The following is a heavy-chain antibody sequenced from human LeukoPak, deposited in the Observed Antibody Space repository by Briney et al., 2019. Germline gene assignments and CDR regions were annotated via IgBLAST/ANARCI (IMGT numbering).Heavy chain of an antibody. Sequence: GGSLRLSCAASGFTFSSSAMSWVRQAPGKGLEWVSSISGSGGNTYYADSVKGRFTISRDSSKNTVYLQMNSLRAEDTAVYYCAKNSGSPNYYYYMDVWGKGTTVTVSS. CDR2: ISGSGGNT. CDR3: AKNSGSPNYYYYMDV. J-gene: IGHJ6*03. CDR1: GFTFSSSA. V-gene: IGHV3-23*01. D-gene: IGHD2/OR15-2a*01.